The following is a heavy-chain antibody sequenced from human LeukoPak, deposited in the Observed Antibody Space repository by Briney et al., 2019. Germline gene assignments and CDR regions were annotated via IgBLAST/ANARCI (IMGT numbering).Heavy chain of an antibody. J-gene: IGHJ6*02. CDR1: GGSISSGGYY. CDR2: IYYSGST. CDR3: ARGRSSGWYKDYYYYYGMDV. V-gene: IGHV4-31*03. Sequence: SETLSLTCTVSGGSISSGGYYWSWIRQHPGKGLEWIGHIYYSGSTYYNPSLKSRVTISVDTSKNQFSLKLSSVTAADTAVYYCARGRSSGWYKDYYYYYGMDVWGQGTTVTVSS. D-gene: IGHD6-19*01.